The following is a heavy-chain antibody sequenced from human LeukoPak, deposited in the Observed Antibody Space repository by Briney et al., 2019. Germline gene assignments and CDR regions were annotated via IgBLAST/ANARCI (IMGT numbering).Heavy chain of an antibody. CDR3: ASGDSATRLDY. J-gene: IGHJ4*02. CDR1: GFTFSSYC. CDR2: IWYDGSNK. V-gene: IGHV3-33*03. D-gene: IGHD5-12*01. Sequence: PGRSLTLSCAVSGFTFSSYCMRWVRQAPGKGLEWVAVIWYDGSNKYYADSVKGRFSISRDNDRNSVFLQMNSLRAEDTALYYCASGDSATRLDYWGQGTLVSVSS.